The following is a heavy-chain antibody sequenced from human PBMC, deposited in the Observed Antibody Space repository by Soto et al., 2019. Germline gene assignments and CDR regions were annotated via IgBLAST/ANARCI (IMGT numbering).Heavy chain of an antibody. Sequence: SETLSLTCAVSGYSISSGSYWGWIRQPPGKGLEWIASIYYSGRTYYNPSLKSRVTISVDTSTNQFSLRLSSVTAVDTAVYYCARFGDYVGGDAFDIWGQGTMVTVSS. V-gene: IGHV4-38-2*01. J-gene: IGHJ3*02. CDR3: ARFGDYVGGDAFDI. D-gene: IGHD4-17*01. CDR1: GYSISSGSY. CDR2: IYYSGRT.